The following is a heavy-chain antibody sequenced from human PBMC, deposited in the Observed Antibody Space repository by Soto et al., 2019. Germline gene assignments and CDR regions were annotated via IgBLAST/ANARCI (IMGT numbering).Heavy chain of an antibody. CDR2: VDTAGDS. J-gene: IGHJ6*02. D-gene: IGHD1-7*01. V-gene: IGHV3-13*01. CDR3: GRLSGFTGTRKPFGGGYSYYYAMDV. Sequence: EVQLVESGGGLVQPGGSLRLSCAASGFTFGTYDMHWVRQSTGKGLDWVSSVDTAGDSYYSDSAKGRFTISRENAKNSVYLQMNSLRAQGTAVYYCGRLSGFTGTRKPFGGGYSYYYAMDVWGQWTTVTVSS. CDR1: GFTFGTYD.